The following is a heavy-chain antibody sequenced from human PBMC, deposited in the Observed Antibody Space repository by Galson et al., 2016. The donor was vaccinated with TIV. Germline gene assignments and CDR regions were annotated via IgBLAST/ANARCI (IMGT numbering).Heavy chain of an antibody. CDR3: ARSDYGDYSDRTGAFDM. Sequence: SVKVSCKASGYSFSMYEISWVRQAPGQGLEWMGWINTYSGNPIYRQNPQGRVTMTRETSTSTAYMELRSLRSDDTAVYYCARSDYGDYSDRTGAFDMWGQGTMVTVST. J-gene: IGHJ3*02. D-gene: IGHD4-17*01. V-gene: IGHV1-18*01. CDR1: GYSFSMYE. CDR2: INTYSGNP.